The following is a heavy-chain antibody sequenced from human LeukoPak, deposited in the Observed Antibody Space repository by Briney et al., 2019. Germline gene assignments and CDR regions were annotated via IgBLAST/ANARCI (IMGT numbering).Heavy chain of an antibody. V-gene: IGHV4-34*01. J-gene: IGHJ4*02. D-gene: IGHD3-10*01. CDR1: GGSFSGYY. Sequence: SETLSLTCAVYGGSFSGYYWSWIRQPPGKGLGWIGEINHSGSTNYNPSLKSRVTISVDTSKNQFSLKLSSVTAADTAVYYCARERVGRAPHFDYWGQGTLVTVSS. CDR2: INHSGST. CDR3: ARERVGRAPHFDY.